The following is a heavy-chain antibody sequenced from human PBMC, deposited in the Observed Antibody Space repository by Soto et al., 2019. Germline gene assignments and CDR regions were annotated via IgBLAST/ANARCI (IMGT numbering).Heavy chain of an antibody. Sequence: GSLRLSCAASGFTVSNNYMTWVRQAPGKGLEWVSVIYASGLTYYADSVKGRFTISRDKSKNTLYLQMNSLRAEDTAVYYCARAFGDRIYYFDYWGQGTLVTVSS. V-gene: IGHV3-53*01. CDR2: IYASGLT. CDR3: ARAFGDRIYYFDY. CDR1: GFTVSNNY. J-gene: IGHJ4*02. D-gene: IGHD3-10*01.